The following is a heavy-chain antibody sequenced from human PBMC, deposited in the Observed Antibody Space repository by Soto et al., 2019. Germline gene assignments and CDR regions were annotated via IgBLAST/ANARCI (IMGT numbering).Heavy chain of an antibody. Sequence: QITLKESGPTLVKPTQTLTLTCTFSGFSLTTGGVAVGWIRQPPGKALEWLALIYWDDDKRYSPSLKSRLSHPKTTXKXQMXLTMTTLRPVDTATYYSAQFDCRGAECHSRGNSCLWGRGPLVAVSS. V-gene: IGHV2-5*02. CDR3: AQFDCRGAECHSRGNSCL. J-gene: IGHJ2*01. D-gene: IGHD1-7*01. CDR2: IYWDDDK. CDR1: GFSLTTGGVA.